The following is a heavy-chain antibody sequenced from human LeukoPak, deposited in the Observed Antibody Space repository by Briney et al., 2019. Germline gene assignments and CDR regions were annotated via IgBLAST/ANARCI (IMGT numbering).Heavy chain of an antibody. CDR2: IYYSGST. CDR3: ARAPEYYYDVDAFDI. CDR1: GGSISSGGYY. D-gene: IGHD3-22*01. V-gene: IGHV4-31*03. Sequence: SETLSLTCTVSGGSISSGGYYWSWIRQHPGKGLEWIGYIYYSGSTYYNPSLKSRVTISVDTSKNQFSLELSSVTAADTAVYYCARAPEYYYDVDAFDIWGQGTMVTVSS. J-gene: IGHJ3*02.